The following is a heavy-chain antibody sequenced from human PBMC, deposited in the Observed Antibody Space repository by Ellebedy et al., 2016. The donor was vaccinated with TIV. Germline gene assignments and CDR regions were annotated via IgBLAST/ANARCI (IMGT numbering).Heavy chain of an antibody. CDR2: IIPTGGST. CDR1: GYSFTRYH. V-gene: IGHV1-46*01. D-gene: IGHD2-21*01. CDR3: ARGLPLDY. J-gene: IGHJ4*02. Sequence: AASVKVSCKTSGYSFTRYHMHWVRQVPGQGPEWMGIIIPTGGSTTYSQQFQGRVTMTSDRSTSTVYMELNSLRSEDTAVYYCARGLPLDYWGQGTLVTVS.